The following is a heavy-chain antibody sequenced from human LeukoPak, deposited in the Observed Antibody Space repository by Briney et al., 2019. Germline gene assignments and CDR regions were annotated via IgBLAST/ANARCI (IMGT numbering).Heavy chain of an antibody. CDR2: ISWNSGTI. Sequence: GGSLRLSCAAYGFTFDDHAMHWVRQAPGKGLEWVSGISWNSGTIGYADSVKGRFTISRDNAKNFLYLQMNSLRAEDTALYFCAKDPSYYYDSSGSGWFDLWGQGTLVTVSS. J-gene: IGHJ5*02. V-gene: IGHV3-9*01. CDR1: GFTFDDHA. CDR3: AKDPSYYYDSSGSGWFDL. D-gene: IGHD3-22*01.